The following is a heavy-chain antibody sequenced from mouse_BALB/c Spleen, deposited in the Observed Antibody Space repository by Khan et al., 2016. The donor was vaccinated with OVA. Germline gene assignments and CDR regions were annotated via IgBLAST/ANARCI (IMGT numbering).Heavy chain of an antibody. D-gene: IGHD4-1*01. CDR3: ASHLTGSFAY. Sequence: EVQRVESGGDLVRPGGSLNLSCAASGFTFSAYGMSWVRQSPAKRLGWVATIYSDVYYPFYPDSLEGRFIISRDNAKNTLDLQMRSLKSEDTAMYYCASHLTGSFAYWGQGTLVTVSA. CDR2: IYSDVYYP. CDR1: GFTFSAYG. J-gene: IGHJ3*01. V-gene: IGHV5-6*01.